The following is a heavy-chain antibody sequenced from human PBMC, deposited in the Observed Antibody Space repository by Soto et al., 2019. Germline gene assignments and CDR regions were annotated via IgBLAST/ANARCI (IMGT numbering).Heavy chain of an antibody. J-gene: IGHJ4*02. CDR1: GFTFSSHS. D-gene: IGHD2-2*01. CDR2: IGDSGDST. CDR3: AKGKSSSCYASVDC. V-gene: IGHV3-23*01. Sequence: GGSLRLSCEASGFTFSSHSMTWVRQAPGKGLEWVSVIGDSGDSTYYADSGKGRFTISRDISKNTLYLQMNSLRAEDTAVYYCAKGKSSSCYASVDCWGQGTLVTVSS.